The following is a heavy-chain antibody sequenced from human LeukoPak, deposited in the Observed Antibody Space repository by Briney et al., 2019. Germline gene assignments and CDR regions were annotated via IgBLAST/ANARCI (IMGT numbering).Heavy chain of an antibody. D-gene: IGHD6-13*01. J-gene: IGHJ4*02. Sequence: PSETLSLTCTVSGGSISSGDYYWSWIRQPPGKGLEWIGYIYYSGSTYYNPSLKSRVTISVDTSKNQFSLKLSSVTAADTAVYYCARHRGYSSSWDYWGQGTLVTVSS. V-gene: IGHV4-30-4*08. CDR2: IYYSGST. CDR3: ARHRGYSSSWDY. CDR1: GGSISSGDYY.